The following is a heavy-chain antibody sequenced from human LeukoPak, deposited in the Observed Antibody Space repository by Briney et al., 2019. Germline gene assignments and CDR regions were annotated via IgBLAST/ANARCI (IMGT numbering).Heavy chain of an antibody. CDR1: GFTVSSKY. J-gene: IGHJ5*01. Sequence: GGSLRISCAASGFTVSSKYMSWVRQGPGKGLEWVSSIYSGGGTNYADSVKGRFTISRDISKNTLHLQMNSLRAEDTAVYYCARDGGFGDPVGDNWFDSWGQGTLVTVSS. V-gene: IGHV3-66*02. CDR3: ARDGGFGDPVGDNWFDS. D-gene: IGHD1-26*01. CDR2: IYSGGGT.